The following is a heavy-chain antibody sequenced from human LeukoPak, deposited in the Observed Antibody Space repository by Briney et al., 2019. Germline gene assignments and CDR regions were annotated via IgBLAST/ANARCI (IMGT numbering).Heavy chain of an antibody. J-gene: IGHJ4*02. V-gene: IGHV5-51*01. CDR2: IYPGDSDT. CDR3: ARHLDSSGYYPPVGFDY. Sequence: GESLQSSCQASGSRFAGNRGGGSGRMPGKGLEWMGIIYPGDSDTRYSPSFQGQVTISADKSISTAYLQWSSLKASDTAMYYCARHLDSSGYYPPVGFDYWGQGTLVTVSS. D-gene: IGHD3-22*01. CDR1: GSRFAGNR.